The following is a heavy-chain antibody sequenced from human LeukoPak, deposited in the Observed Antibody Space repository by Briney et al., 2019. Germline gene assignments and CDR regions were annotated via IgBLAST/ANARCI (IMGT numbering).Heavy chain of an antibody. V-gene: IGHV3-30-3*01. D-gene: IGHD6-19*01. CDR2: MSSDGNNK. Sequence: HPGGSLRLSCAASGFTFSSYTMHWVRQAPGKGLEWVAVMSSDGNNKYYADSVKGRFNISRENSKNTLYMDMNSLRAEDTAVYYCARPDSSGWSHAFDIWGQGTKVTVSS. CDR1: GFTFSSYT. CDR3: ARPDSSGWSHAFDI. J-gene: IGHJ3*02.